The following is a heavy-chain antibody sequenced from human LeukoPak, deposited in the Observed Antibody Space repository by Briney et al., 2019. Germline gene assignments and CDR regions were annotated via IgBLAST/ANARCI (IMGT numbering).Heavy chain of an antibody. Sequence: GGSLRLSCVASGFTFRSFAMSWVRQAPGKGLEWVSGISGSGGSTNYADSVKGRFTISRDNSKNTLYLQMNSLRVEDTAVYYCAKHGDDILTGYSRWGQGTLVTVSS. J-gene: IGHJ4*02. CDR1: GFTFRSFA. V-gene: IGHV3-23*01. CDR2: ISGSGGST. CDR3: AKHGDDILTGYSR. D-gene: IGHD3-9*01.